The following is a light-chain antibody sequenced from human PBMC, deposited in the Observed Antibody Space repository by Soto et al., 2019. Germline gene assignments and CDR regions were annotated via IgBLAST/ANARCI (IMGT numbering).Light chain of an antibody. CDR3: AAWDDSLNANV. J-gene: IGLJ1*01. Sequence: QSVLTQPPSASGTPGQRVTISCSGSSSNIGSNTVNWYQQLPGTAHKLLIYGNNQRPSGVPDRFSGSKSGTSASLAISGLQSADEVDYYCAAWDDSLNANVFGTGTEVIVL. V-gene: IGLV1-44*01. CDR1: SSNIGSNT. CDR2: GNN.